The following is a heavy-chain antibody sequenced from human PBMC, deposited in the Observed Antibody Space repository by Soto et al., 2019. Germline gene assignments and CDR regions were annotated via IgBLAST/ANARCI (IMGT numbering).Heavy chain of an antibody. CDR1: GFTFSTFE. CDR3: ARAHYYDNTGTQTV. V-gene: IGHV3-48*03. D-gene: IGHD3-22*01. Sequence: PGGSLRLSCVASGFTFSTFEMNWVRQAPGKGLEWVSYISSSGSPIYYAESVKGRFTISRDNAKNSLFLQMDSLRAEDTAVYYCARAHYYDNTGTQTVGGHGNMVTVYS. J-gene: IGHJ4*01. CDR2: ISSSGSPI.